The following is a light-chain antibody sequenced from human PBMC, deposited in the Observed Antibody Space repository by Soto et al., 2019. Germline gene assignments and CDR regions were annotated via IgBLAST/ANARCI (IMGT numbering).Light chain of an antibody. CDR3: QQSDSTPPWT. Sequence: DIQMTQSPSSPSASVGDRVTITCRASQSISKYLSWFQQKPAKAPKLLIYASSSLQSGVPSRFSGSGSGTDFTLTISSLQPEDFATYYCQQSDSTPPWTFGQGTKVEIK. V-gene: IGKV1-39*01. CDR2: ASS. J-gene: IGKJ1*01. CDR1: QSISKY.